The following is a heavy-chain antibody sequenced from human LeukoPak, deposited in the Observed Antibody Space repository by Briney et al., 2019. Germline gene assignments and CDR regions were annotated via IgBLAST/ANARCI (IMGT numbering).Heavy chain of an antibody. CDR2: ISSSSSTI. D-gene: IGHD4-11*01. J-gene: IGHJ5*02. CDR3: ARDLTLGLPHWFDP. CDR1: GFTFSSYS. V-gene: IGHV3-48*04. Sequence: GGSLRLSCAASGFTFSSYSMNWVRQAPGKGLEWVSYISSSSSTIYYADSVKGRFTISRDNAKNSLYLQMNSLRAEDTAVYYCARDLTLGLPHWFDPWGQGTLVTVSS.